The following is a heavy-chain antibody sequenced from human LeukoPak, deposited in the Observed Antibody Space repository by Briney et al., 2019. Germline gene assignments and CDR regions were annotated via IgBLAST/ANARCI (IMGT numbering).Heavy chain of an antibody. CDR2: ISPSGPDT. CDR1: GFTFNSYA. V-gene: IGHV3-23*01. D-gene: IGHD3-10*01. J-gene: IGHJ4*02. CDR3: AKALFGSGSYYFDY. Sequence: GGSLRLSCAASGFTFNSYAMSWVRQAPGKGLEWVSAISPSGPDTYYADSVKGRFTISRDNSKNTLYLQMNSLRTEDTAVYYCAKALFGSGSYYFDYWGQGTLVTVSS.